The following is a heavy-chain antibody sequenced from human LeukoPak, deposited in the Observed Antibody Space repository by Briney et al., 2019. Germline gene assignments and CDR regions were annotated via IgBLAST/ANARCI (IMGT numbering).Heavy chain of an antibody. J-gene: IGHJ4*02. Sequence: PGGSLRLSCAASGFTFSSYGMHWVRQAPGKGLEWVAVISYDGSNKYYADPVKGRFTISRDNSKNTLYLQMNSLRAEDTAVYYCPKDQSRLGYSYCSAPGDFWVQGPLVTVSS. V-gene: IGHV3-30*18. D-gene: IGHD5-18*01. CDR3: PKDQSRLGYSYCSAPGDF. CDR1: GFTFSSYG. CDR2: ISYDGSNK.